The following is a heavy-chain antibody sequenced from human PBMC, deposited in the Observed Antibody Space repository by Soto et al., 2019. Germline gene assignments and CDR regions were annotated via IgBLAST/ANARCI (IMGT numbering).Heavy chain of an antibody. Sequence: PSETLSLTCTVSGGSISGGAYFWTWIRQHPGEGLECIGYIYHSGTNYYNPSLKSRLTMSLDMSKNQFFLNLNSVTAADTAVYYCARDRFYGSLSYFDYWGQGTLVTVSS. D-gene: IGHD3-10*01. CDR3: ARDRFYGSLSYFDY. CDR2: IYHSGTN. CDR1: GGSISGGAYF. V-gene: IGHV4-31*03. J-gene: IGHJ4*02.